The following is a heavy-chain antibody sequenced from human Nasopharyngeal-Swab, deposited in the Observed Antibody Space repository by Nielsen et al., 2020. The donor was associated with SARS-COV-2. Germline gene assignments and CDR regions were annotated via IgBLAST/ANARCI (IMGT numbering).Heavy chain of an antibody. Sequence: ASVKVSCKVSGYTLTELSMHWVRQAPGKGLEWMGGFDPEDGETIYAQKFQGRVTMTEDTSTDTAYMELRSLRSDDTAVYYCARLLYYYDSSGYPDYWGQGTLVTVSS. CDR3: ARLLYYYDSSGYPDY. J-gene: IGHJ4*02. CDR1: GYTLTELS. D-gene: IGHD3-22*01. CDR2: FDPEDGET. V-gene: IGHV1-24*01.